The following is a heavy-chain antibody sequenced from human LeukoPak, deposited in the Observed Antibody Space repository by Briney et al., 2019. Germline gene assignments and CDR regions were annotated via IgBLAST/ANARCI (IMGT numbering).Heavy chain of an antibody. CDR2: TSHSGST. V-gene: IGHV4-34*01. CDR3: ARGAIVVVPAAKDYYYYMDV. CDR1: GGSFTDYQ. Sequence: SETLSLTCAVSGGSFTDYQWNWIRQSPGKGLEWVGDTSHSGSTTYNPSLESRVTISLDTSKNQFSLKLRSVTAADTAVYYCARGAIVVVPAAKDYYYYMDVWGKGTTVTVSS. D-gene: IGHD2-2*01. J-gene: IGHJ6*03.